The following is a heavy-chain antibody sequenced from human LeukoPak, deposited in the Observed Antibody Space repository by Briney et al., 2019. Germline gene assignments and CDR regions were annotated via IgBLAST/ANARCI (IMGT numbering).Heavy chain of an antibody. CDR1: GFPFTSSA. CDR2: IGYDGSNK. D-gene: IGHD2-21*02. Sequence: QAGGSLRLSCAASGFPFTSSAMHWVRQAPGKGLEWVAAIGYDGSNKYYVDSVKGRFTISRDNSKNTLYLQLFSLTAEDTAVYFCAKDVGVTSLSNFFDSWGQGTLVTVSS. CDR3: AKDVGVTSLSNFFDS. V-gene: IGHV3-33*06. J-gene: IGHJ5*01.